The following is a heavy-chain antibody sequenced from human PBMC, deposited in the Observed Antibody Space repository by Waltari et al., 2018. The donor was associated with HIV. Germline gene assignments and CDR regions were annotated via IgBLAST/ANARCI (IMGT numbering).Heavy chain of an antibody. CDR3: ARGPTPGGSYRYLDHNWFDP. V-gene: IGHV4-4*02. CDR2: MSHSGDT. CDR1: GASIRAPNW. D-gene: IGHD1-26*01. Sequence: QVQLQESGPGLVKPSGTLSLPCAVSGASIRAPNWWSWVRQSPGKGLEWVGEMSHSGDTNYNPSLESRVTISIDESENQLSLKVTSVTAADTAIYYCARGPTPGGSYRYLDHNWFDPWGQGTLVTVSS. J-gene: IGHJ5*02.